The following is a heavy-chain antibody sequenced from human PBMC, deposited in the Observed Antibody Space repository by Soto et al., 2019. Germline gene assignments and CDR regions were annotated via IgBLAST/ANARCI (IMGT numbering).Heavy chain of an antibody. Sequence: SETLSLTCTVSGGSISSSSYYWGWIRQPPGKGLEWIGSIYYSGSTYYNPSLKSRVTISVDTSKNQFSLKLSSVTAADTAVYYCARHLYSGYDSYFDYWGQGTLVTVSS. CDR3: ARHLYSGYDSYFDY. CDR1: GGSISSSSYY. CDR2: IYYSGST. D-gene: IGHD5-12*01. V-gene: IGHV4-39*01. J-gene: IGHJ4*02.